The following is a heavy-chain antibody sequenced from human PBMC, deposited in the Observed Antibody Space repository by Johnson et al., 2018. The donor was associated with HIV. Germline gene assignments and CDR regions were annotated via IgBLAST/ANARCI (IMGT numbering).Heavy chain of an antibody. CDR1: GFTFSSYA. D-gene: IGHD3/OR15-3a*01. Sequence: QVQLVESGGGVVQPGRSLRLSCAASGFTFSSYAMHWVRQAPGTGLEWVAVISYDGRNKYYADSVKGRLTISRDNSKNSLYLQMSSLRTEDTALYYCAKGGLGILDAFDFWGQGTMVTVSS. V-gene: IGHV3-30*04. CDR2: ISYDGRNK. CDR3: AKGGLGILDAFDF. J-gene: IGHJ3*01.